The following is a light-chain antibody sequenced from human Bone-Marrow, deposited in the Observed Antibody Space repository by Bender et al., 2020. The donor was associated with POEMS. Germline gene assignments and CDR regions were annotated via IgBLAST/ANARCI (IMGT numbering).Light chain of an antibody. CDR3: CSYADNRVWV. CDR2: DVS. J-gene: IGLJ3*02. V-gene: IGLV2-23*02. Sequence: QSALTQPASVSGSPGQSITISCTGSSSDVGGYKLVSWYQQHPGKAPKLMIYDVSNRPSGVSNRFSGSKSGNTASLTISGLQAEDEADFYCCSYADNRVWVFGGGTKLTVL. CDR1: SSDVGGYKL.